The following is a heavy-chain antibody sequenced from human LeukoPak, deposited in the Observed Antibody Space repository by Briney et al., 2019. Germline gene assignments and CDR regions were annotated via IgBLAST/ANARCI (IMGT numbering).Heavy chain of an antibody. V-gene: IGHV4-59*01. CDR2: IYYSGST. D-gene: IGHD6-19*01. J-gene: IGHJ4*02. CDR3: ARSPLESSGWFDY. Sequence: SETLSLTCAVYGGSFSGYYWSWIRQPPGKGLEWIGYIYYSGSTNYNPSLKSRVTISVDTSKNQFSLKLSSVTAADTAVYYCARSPLESSGWFDYWGQGTLVTVSS. CDR1: GGSFSGYY.